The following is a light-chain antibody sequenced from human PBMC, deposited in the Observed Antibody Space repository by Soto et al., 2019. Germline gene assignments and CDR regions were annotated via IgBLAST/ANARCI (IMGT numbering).Light chain of an antibody. CDR3: QNCNLYWS. V-gene: IGKV1-5*03. J-gene: IGKJ1*01. Sequence: DIQMTQSPSTLPASVGDRVTITCRASQTIGNWLAWYQQKPGKVPKLLIYNVSSLESGVPSRFSGSVSGKEFTITISSLQPDVYATYYCQNCNLYWSFGQGTKVEIK. CDR2: NVS. CDR1: QTIGNW.